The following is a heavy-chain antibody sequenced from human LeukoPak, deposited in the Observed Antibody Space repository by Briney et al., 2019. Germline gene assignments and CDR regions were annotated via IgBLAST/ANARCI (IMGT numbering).Heavy chain of an antibody. J-gene: IGHJ5*02. V-gene: IGHV1-18*01. CDR3: ARDMSLWTSFDP. CDR1: GYTFSSYG. CDR2: ISAYNGNT. Sequence: ASVKVSCTASGYTFSSYGISWVRQATGQGLEWMGWISAYNGNTNYAQKLQGRDTMTTDTSTSTAYMELRSLRSDDTAVYYCARDMSLWTSFDPWGQGTLVTVSS. D-gene: IGHD3-10*01.